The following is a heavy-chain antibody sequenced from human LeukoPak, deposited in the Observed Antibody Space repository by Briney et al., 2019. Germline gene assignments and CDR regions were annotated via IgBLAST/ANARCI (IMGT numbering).Heavy chain of an antibody. CDR1: GSTFSSYA. J-gene: IGHJ4*02. CDR2: ISAYNGNT. CDR3: AYMVRGDYFDY. V-gene: IGHV1-18*01. Sequence: ASVKVSCKASGSTFSSYAISWVRQAPGQGLEWMGWISAYNGNTNYAQKLQGRVTMTTDTSTSTAYMELRSLRSDDTAVYYCAYMVRGDYFDYWGQGTLVTVSS. D-gene: IGHD3-10*01.